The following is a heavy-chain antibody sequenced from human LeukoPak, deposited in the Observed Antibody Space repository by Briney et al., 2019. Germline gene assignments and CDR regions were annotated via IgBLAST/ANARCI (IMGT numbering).Heavy chain of an antibody. Sequence: ASVKVSCKASGYTFTSYDINWVRQATGQGLEWMGWMNPNSGNTGYAQKFQGRVTMTRNTSISTAYMELSSLRSEDTAVYYCARVSVSMTGFDYWGQGTLVTVSS. CDR2: MNPNSGNT. CDR1: GYTFTSYD. D-gene: IGHD3-10*01. V-gene: IGHV1-8*01. J-gene: IGHJ4*02. CDR3: ARVSVSMTGFDY.